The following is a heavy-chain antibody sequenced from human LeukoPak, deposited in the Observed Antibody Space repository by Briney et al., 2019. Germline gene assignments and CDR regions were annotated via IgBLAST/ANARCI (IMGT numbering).Heavy chain of an antibody. Sequence: GGSLRLSCAASGFTFSSYSMNWVRQAPGKGLEWVSSISSSSSYIYYADSVKGRFTISRDNAKNSLYLQMNSLRAEDTAVYYCARDRDETYDFWSGYYPTYFDYWGQGTLVTVSS. D-gene: IGHD3-3*01. CDR2: ISSSSSYI. CDR1: GFTFSSYS. CDR3: ARDRDETYDFWSGYYPTYFDY. V-gene: IGHV3-21*01. J-gene: IGHJ4*02.